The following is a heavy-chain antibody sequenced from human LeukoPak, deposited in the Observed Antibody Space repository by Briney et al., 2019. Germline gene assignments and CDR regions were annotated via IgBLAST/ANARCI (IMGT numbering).Heavy chain of an antibody. CDR2: INPNSGGT. CDR1: GYTFTDYY. D-gene: IGHD6-6*01. V-gene: IGHV1-2*02. CDR3: ARAPLGSARIIDY. J-gene: IGHJ4*02. Sequence: GASVTVSCKASGYTFTDYYIHWVRQAPGQGLEWMAWINPNSGGTNYAQKFQGRVTMTRDTSISTAYMDLSRLRSDDTAVYYCARAPLGSARIIDYWGQGTLVTVSS.